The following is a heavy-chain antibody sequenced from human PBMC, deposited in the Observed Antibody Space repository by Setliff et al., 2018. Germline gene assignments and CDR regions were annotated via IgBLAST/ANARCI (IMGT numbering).Heavy chain of an antibody. D-gene: IGHD1-26*01. CDR1: GYTFTAYD. CDR3: ARGQTVGPNSGKDY. J-gene: IGHJ4*02. Sequence: ASVKVSCKASGYTFTAYDIHWMRQAPGQSLEWMGWINGVNGSTKYSQNFQGRVTFTSDTSTKTSFMELSSLRSDDSSMYYCARGQTVGPNSGKDYWGQGTLVTVSS. CDR2: INGVNGST. V-gene: IGHV1-3*01.